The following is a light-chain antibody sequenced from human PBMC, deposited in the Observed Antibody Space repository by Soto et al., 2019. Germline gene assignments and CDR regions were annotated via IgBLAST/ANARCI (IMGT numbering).Light chain of an antibody. Sequence: EIVLTQSPGTLSLSPGEIATLSFSASQSVSSSFLAWYQQKPGQAPRLLIYGASNRATGIPARFSGSGSGTDFTLTISSLEPEDFAVYYCQQRSNWPRWTFGQGTKVDI. V-gene: IGKV3-11*01. CDR3: QQRSNWPRWT. CDR1: QSVSSSF. J-gene: IGKJ1*01. CDR2: GAS.